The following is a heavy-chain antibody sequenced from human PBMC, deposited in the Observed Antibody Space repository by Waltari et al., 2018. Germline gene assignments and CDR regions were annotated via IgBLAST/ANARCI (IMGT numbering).Heavy chain of an antibody. V-gene: IGHV3-74*01. J-gene: IGHJ4*02. CDR3: ARGRFLEWASDD. Sequence: EVQLVESGGALVQPGGSLRLSCAASGFTFSSYWMHWVRQAPGKGLVWVSRINTDGTTTRYADSVKGRFTISRDNAKSTLYLQMNSLRVDDTAVYYCARGRFLEWASDDWGQGTLVTVSS. D-gene: IGHD3-3*01. CDR2: INTDGTTT. CDR1: GFTFSSYW.